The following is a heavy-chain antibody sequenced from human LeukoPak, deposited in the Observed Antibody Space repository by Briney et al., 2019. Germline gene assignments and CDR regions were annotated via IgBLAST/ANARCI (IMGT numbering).Heavy chain of an antibody. CDR2: TSGSGSAT. J-gene: IGHJ4*02. CDR1: GFTFNNYA. D-gene: IGHD6-19*01. CDR3: AKDSRPTIAVAGFDY. Sequence: GGSLRLSCSVSGFTFNNYAMNWVRQAPGKGLEWVSGTSGSGSATYYADSVKGRFTISRDNSKNTLYLQMNNLRSEDTAVYFCAKDSRPTIAVAGFDYWGQGTLVTVSS. V-gene: IGHV3-23*01.